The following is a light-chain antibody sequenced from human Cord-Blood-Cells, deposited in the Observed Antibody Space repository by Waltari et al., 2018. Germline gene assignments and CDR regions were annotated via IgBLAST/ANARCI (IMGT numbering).Light chain of an antibody. J-gene: IGKJ1*01. V-gene: IGKV1-39*01. CDR1: QTMSSN. CDR2: AAS. Sequence: IQMTQSPSSLPASVGDRVTITCRARQTMSSNLNWYQQKPGKAPNHLIYAASRLQSGVTSRFSGSGSGTDCTITISSRQPEYVATYYCQQSYSTPPWTFGQGTKVEIK. CDR3: QQSYSTPPWT.